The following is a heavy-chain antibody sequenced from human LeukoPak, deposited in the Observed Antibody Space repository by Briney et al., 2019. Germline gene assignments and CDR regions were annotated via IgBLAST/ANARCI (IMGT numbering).Heavy chain of an antibody. CDR2: TNPNSGGT. Sequence: ASVKVSCKASGYTFTGYYMHWVRQAPGQGLEWMGWTNPNSGGTNYAQKFQGRVTMTRDTSISTAYMELSRLRSDDTAVYYCARSTRYNWNDDYWGQGTLVTVSS. CDR1: GYTFTGYY. CDR3: ARSTRYNWNDDY. D-gene: IGHD1-1*01. J-gene: IGHJ4*02. V-gene: IGHV1-2*02.